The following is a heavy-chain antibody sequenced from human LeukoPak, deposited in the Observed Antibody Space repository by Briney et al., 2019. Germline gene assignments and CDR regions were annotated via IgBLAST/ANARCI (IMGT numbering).Heavy chain of an antibody. CDR1: GGSFSGYY. Sequence: SETLSLTCAVYGGSFSGYYWSWIRQPPGKGLEWIGEINHSGSTNYNPSLKSRVTISVDTSKNQFSLKLSSVTAADTAVYYCARDLRLNWNYEFVYWGQGTLVTVSS. V-gene: IGHV4-34*01. J-gene: IGHJ4*02. D-gene: IGHD1-7*01. CDR2: INHSGST. CDR3: ARDLRLNWNYEFVY.